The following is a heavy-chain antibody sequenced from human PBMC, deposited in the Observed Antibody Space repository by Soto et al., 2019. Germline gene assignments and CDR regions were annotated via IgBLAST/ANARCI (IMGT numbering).Heavy chain of an antibody. J-gene: IGHJ3*02. CDR2: ISSSSSYI. Sequence: GGSLRLSCAASGFTFSSYSMNWVRQAPGKGLEWVSSISSSSSYIYYADSVKGRFTISRDNAKNSLYLQMNSLRAEDTAVYYCARDAMYAWGAFDIWGQGTMVTVS. D-gene: IGHD2-8*01. V-gene: IGHV3-21*01. CDR3: ARDAMYAWGAFDI. CDR1: GFTFSSYS.